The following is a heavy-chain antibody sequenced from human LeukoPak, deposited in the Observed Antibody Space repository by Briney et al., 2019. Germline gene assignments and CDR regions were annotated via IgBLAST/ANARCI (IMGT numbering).Heavy chain of an antibody. CDR2: ISYDGSNK. Sequence: GGSLRLSCAASGFTFSDYYMSWIRQAPGKGLEWVAVISYDGSNKYYADSVKGRFTISRDNSKNTLYLQMNSLRAEDTAAYYCARSDSLRTQGGIDYWGQGTLVTVSS. CDR3: ARSDSLRTQGGIDY. J-gene: IGHJ4*02. V-gene: IGHV3-30*03. CDR1: GFTFSDYY. D-gene: IGHD3-16*01.